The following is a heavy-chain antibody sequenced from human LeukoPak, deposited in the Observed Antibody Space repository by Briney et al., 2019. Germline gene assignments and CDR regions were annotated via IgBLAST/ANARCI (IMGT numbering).Heavy chain of an antibody. CDR1: GGSVSSYY. D-gene: IGHD3-22*01. J-gene: IGHJ4*02. CDR2: IYYSGST. V-gene: IGHV4-59*02. CDR3: ARGADSSGYCSFFYLLY. Sequence: SETLALTCPVSGGSVSSYYWNWIRQPPGKGLEWIGYIYYSGSTNYNPSLKSRVTISVDTSKNQFSLELSVVSAADTAVYYWARGADSSGYCSFFYLLYLGEGTLVTVSS.